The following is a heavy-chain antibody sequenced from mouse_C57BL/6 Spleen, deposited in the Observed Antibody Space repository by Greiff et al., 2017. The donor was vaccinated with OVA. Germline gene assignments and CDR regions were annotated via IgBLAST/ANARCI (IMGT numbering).Heavy chain of an antibody. V-gene: IGHV14-1*01. J-gene: IGHJ2*01. CDR2: IDPEDGDT. CDR3: TTGVRNGYYDY. Sequence: VHVKQSGAELVRPGASVKLSCTASGFNIKDYYMHWVKQRPEQGLEWIGRIDPEDGDTEYAPKFQGKATMTADTSSNTAYLQLSSLTSEDTAVYYCTTGVRNGYYDYWGQGTTLTVSS. D-gene: IGHD2-3*01. CDR1: GFNIKDYY.